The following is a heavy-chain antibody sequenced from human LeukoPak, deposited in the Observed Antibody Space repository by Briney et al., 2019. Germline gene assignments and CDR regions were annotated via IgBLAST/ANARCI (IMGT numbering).Heavy chain of an antibody. V-gene: IGHV4-39*07. CDR2: INHSGST. CDR1: GGSISSGDYY. D-gene: IGHD3-10*01. CDR3: ARGHLLWFGKIGGNYFDY. J-gene: IGHJ4*02. Sequence: SETLSLTCTVSGGSISSGDYYWSWIRQPPGKGLEWIGEINHSGSTNYNPSLKSRVTISVDTSKNQFSLKLSSVTAADTAVYYCARGHLLWFGKIGGNYFDYWGQGTLVTVSS.